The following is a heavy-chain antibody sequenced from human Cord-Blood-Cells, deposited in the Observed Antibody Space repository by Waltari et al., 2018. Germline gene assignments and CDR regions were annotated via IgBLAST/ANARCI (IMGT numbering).Heavy chain of an antibody. D-gene: IGHD3-3*01. J-gene: IGHJ4*02. Sequence: HVPLVPSGAEAKTPGASVKVSCKASGYTFTGYYMPWVLQPPGQGLEWMGWINPNSGGTNYAQKFQGRVTMTRDTSISTAYMELSRLRPDETAVYYCARDRGTIFGVVINYWGQGTLVTVSS. CDR1: GYTFTGYY. CDR3: ARDRGTIFGVVINY. V-gene: IGHV1-2*02. CDR2: INPNSGGT.